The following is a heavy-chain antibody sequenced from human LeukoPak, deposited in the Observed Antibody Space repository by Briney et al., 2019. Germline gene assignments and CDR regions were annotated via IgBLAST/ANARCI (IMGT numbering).Heavy chain of an antibody. CDR1: GLFFSVHC. J-gene: IGHJ4*02. CDR2: TNPDGTET. Sequence: GGSLTLSCVDSGLFFSVHCMSWVRQGPGKGLEWVAKTNPDGTETSYVDSVKGRFTISRDNAKNSLYLQMNSLRDEDTAVYYCVRDHWWSFDAWGQGTLVTVSS. V-gene: IGHV3-7*01. D-gene: IGHD2-15*01. CDR3: VRDHWWSFDA.